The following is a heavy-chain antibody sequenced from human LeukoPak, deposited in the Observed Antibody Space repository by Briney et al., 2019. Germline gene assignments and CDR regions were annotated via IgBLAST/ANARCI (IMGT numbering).Heavy chain of an antibody. J-gene: IGHJ6*02. CDR2: IYYTGTT. V-gene: IGHV4-59*01. CDR3: ARGYDIDV. Sequence: SETLSLTCTVSGGSISNYYWSWIRQPPGKALEWIGYIYYTGTTKYNPSLKSRATISLDASKNQFSLKLTSVTAADTALFFCARGYDIDVWGQGTTVTVSS. CDR1: GGSISNYY.